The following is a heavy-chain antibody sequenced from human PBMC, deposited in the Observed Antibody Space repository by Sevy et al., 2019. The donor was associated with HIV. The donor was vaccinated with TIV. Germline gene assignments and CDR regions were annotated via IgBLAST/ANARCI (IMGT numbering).Heavy chain of an antibody. CDR2: IYHSGYS. D-gene: IGHD6-19*01. Sequence: LSETLSLTCAVSGYSISSDYYWGWIRQPPGKGLEWIGSIYHSGYSYYNPSLKSRVTISVDTSKNQFSLKLSSVTAADTAVYYCARAIGTQVAGLYYFDYWGQGTLVTVSS. CDR1: GYSISSDYY. V-gene: IGHV4-38-2*01. J-gene: IGHJ4*02. CDR3: ARAIGTQVAGLYYFDY.